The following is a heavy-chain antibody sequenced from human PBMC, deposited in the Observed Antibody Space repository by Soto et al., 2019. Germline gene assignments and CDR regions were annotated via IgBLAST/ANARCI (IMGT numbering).Heavy chain of an antibody. Sequence: SETLSLTCAVSGGSISSGGYTWSWIRQPPGKDLVWIGYIYHSGSTYYNPSLKSRGIISVDRSKNQFSLKLSSVTAADTAVYCCGRARASGAPYFDYWGQGTLVTGS. J-gene: IGHJ4*02. CDR3: GRARASGAPYFDY. CDR2: IYHSGST. CDR1: GGSISSGGYT. V-gene: IGHV4-30-2*01.